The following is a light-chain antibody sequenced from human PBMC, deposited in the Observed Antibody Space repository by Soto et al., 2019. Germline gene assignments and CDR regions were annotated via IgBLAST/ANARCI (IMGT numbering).Light chain of an antibody. J-gene: IGLJ3*02. V-gene: IGLV1-44*01. Sequence: QSVLTQPPSASGTPGQRVTISCSGRNSNIGSYTVNWYLQLPGTAPKLLIYSDNQRPSGVPDRFSGSKSGTSASLAISGLQSEDEADYYCATWDDSLNAWVFGGGTKLTV. CDR3: ATWDDSLNAWV. CDR2: SDN. CDR1: NSNIGSYT.